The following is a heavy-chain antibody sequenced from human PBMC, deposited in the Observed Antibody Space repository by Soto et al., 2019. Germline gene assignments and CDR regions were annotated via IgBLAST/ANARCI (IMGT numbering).Heavy chain of an antibody. D-gene: IGHD1-20*01. CDR3: ARGGLYDWKDRNYRMDV. V-gene: IGHV4-34*01. CDR2: INHSGST. J-gene: IGHJ6*02. CDR1: GGSISRYY. Sequence: PSETLSLTCTVSGGSISRYYWSWIRQPPGKGLEWIGEINHSGSTNYNPSLKSRVTISVDTSKNQFSLKVSSVTAADTAVYYCARGGLYDWKDRNYRMDVWGQGTTVTVSS.